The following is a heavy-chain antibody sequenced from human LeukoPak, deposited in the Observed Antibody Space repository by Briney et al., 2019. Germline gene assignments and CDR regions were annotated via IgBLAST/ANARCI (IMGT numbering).Heavy chain of an antibody. CDR1: GFTFSSYA. V-gene: IGHV3-23*01. Sequence: GGSLRLSCAASGFTFSSYAMSWVRQAPGKGLEWVSAIGGSGGSTYYADSVKGRFTISRDNSKNTLYLQMNSLRAEDTAVYYCAKRPLFYYDSSEYHTGDYWGQGTLVTVSS. CDR2: IGGSGGST. J-gene: IGHJ4*02. D-gene: IGHD3-22*01. CDR3: AKRPLFYYDSSEYHTGDY.